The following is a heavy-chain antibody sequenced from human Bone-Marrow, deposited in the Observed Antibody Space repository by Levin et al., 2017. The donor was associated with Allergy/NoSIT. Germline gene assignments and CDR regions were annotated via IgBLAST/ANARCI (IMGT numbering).Heavy chain of an antibody. CDR1: GFTFSRYG. Sequence: GESLKISCAASGFTFSRYGMHWVRQAPGKGLEWVAVISSDGINQAHADSVKGRVSMSRDNSKNTLFLEMNNLRVEDTAVYYCAKGHGDYEPYFDFWGQGALVTVSS. V-gene: IGHV3-30*18. CDR2: ISSDGINQ. D-gene: IGHD4-17*01. CDR3: AKGHGDYEPYFDF. J-gene: IGHJ4*02.